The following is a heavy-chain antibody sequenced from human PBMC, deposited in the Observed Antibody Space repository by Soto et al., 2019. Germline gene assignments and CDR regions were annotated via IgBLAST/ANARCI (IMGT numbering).Heavy chain of an antibody. CDR1: GGSLRRCCYF. CDR2: IYYSGST. V-gene: IGHV4-31*02. D-gene: IGHD6-13*01. J-gene: IGHJ5*02. Sequence: ASENLCLPWPVSGGSLRRCCYFWSWVRQHPGKGLEWVGYIYYSGSTYYNPSLKSRVTISVDTSKNQFSLKLSFVTAADTAGYYCQRGVAADGFGWFDHWRQGTQGTVSS. CDR3: QRGVAADGFGWFDH.